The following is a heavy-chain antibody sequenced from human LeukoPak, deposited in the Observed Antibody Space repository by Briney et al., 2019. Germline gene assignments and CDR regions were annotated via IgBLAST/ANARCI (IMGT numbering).Heavy chain of an antibody. J-gene: IGHJ6*03. Sequence: PGGSLRLSCAASGFSFSSHGMSWVRQAPGKGLEWVSYISSSGSTIYYADSVKGRFTISRDNAKNSLYLQMNSLRAEDTAVYYCARDQGDTLYYYYYMDVWGKGTTVTVSS. D-gene: IGHD3-16*01. CDR3: ARDQGDTLYYYYYMDV. V-gene: IGHV3-48*04. CDR2: ISSSGSTI. CDR1: GFSFSSHG.